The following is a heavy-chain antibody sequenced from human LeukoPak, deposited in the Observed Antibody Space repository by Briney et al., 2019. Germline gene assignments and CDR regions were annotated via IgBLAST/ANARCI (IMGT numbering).Heavy chain of an antibody. CDR2: IYYSGST. Sequence: SETLSLTCTVSGGSISSGGYYWSWIRQHPGKGLEWIGYIYYSGSTYYNPSLKSRVTISVDTSKNQFSLKLSSVTAADTAVYYCARCEFPYGILTGYDYWGQGTLVTVSS. D-gene: IGHD3-9*01. CDR3: ARCEFPYGILTGYDY. CDR1: GGSISSGGYY. J-gene: IGHJ4*02. V-gene: IGHV4-31*03.